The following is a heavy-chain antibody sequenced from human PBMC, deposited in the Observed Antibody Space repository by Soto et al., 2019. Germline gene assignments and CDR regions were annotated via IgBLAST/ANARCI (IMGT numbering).Heavy chain of an antibody. CDR1: GFTFSNHA. V-gene: IGHV3-23*01. CDR3: AKEYTSPSTGSFDY. CDR2: ITGSGGTT. J-gene: IGHJ4*02. D-gene: IGHD2-2*01. Sequence: EVHLLEFGGGLVQPGGSLRLSCAASGFTFSNHAMNWVRQSPGKGLEWVSGITGSGGTTFYADSVQGRFTISRDNSRNTVYLQMNSVRADDTGVYYCAKEYTSPSTGSFDYWGQGARVTVSS.